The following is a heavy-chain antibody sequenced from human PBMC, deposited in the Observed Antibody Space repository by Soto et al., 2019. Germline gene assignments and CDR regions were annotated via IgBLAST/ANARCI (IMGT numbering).Heavy chain of an antibody. Sequence: ESGPTLVNPTQPLTLTCTFSGFSLSTSAVGVGWIRQPPGKALEWLAIIDWDDDKHYSPSVKSRLVITKVTSKNQVVLTMTNMDLVDTATYYCARSKYGSAWTLDYWGQGTLVTVSS. CDR3: ARSKYGSAWTLDY. D-gene: IGHD6-19*01. CDR1: GFSLSTSAVG. J-gene: IGHJ4*02. CDR2: IDWDDDK. V-gene: IGHV2-5*02.